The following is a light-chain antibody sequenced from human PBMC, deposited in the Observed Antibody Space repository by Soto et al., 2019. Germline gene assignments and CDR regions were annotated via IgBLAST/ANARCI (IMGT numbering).Light chain of an antibody. CDR3: QQCNNWPYT. V-gene: IGKV3-15*01. Sequence: EIVMTQSPATLSVSPGERATLSCRASQSVSGNLAWYQQKPGQAPRLLIYGASTRATGIPARFSGSGSGTEFTLTLTSLQSEDFAVYYCQQCNNWPYTFGQGTKLEIK. CDR2: GAS. CDR1: QSVSGN. J-gene: IGKJ2*01.